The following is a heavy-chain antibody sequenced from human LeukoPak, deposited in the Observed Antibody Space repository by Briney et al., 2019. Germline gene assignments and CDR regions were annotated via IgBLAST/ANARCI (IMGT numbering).Heavy chain of an antibody. D-gene: IGHD2-2*01. Sequence: GGSLRLSCAASGFTFSDYYMSWIRQAPGKGLEWVSYISSSGSTIYYADSVKGRFTISRDNAKNSLYLQMNSLRAEDTAVYYCARAESSYAYYYYYMDVWGKGTTVTISS. CDR1: GFTFSDYY. J-gene: IGHJ6*03. CDR3: ARAESSYAYYYYYMDV. V-gene: IGHV3-11*04. CDR2: ISSSGSTI.